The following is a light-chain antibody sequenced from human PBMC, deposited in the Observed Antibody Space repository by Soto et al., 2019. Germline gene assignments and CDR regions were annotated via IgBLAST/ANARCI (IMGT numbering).Light chain of an antibody. Sequence: EIVMTQSPATLSVSPGDRATLSCRASQSVSTNLAWYQHRPGQAPRLLIYGASTRATAIPARFSGSGSGTEFTLTISSLQSEDFAIYYCQQYEKWPPWTFGQGTKVDIK. J-gene: IGKJ1*01. CDR1: QSVSTN. CDR2: GAS. V-gene: IGKV3-15*01. CDR3: QQYEKWPPWT.